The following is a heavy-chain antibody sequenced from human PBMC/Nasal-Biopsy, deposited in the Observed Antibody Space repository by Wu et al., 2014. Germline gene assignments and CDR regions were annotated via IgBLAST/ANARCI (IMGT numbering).Heavy chain of an antibody. CDR3: ARGEEYSYAFWD. CDR2: IYHSGST. Sequence: TLSLTCTVSGDSITSSGYYWNWIRHHPGTGLEWIGYIYHSGSTYYNPSLKSRLTISVDTSKNQFSLNLLSVTAADTAVYYCARGEEYSYAFWDWGQGSQVTVSA. D-gene: IGHD5-18*01. CDR1: GDSITSSGYY. V-gene: IGHV4-31*03. J-gene: IGHJ4*02.